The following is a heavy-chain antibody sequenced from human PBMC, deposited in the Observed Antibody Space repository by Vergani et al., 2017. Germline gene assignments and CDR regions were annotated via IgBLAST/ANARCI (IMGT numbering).Heavy chain of an antibody. CDR2: IYYSGST. V-gene: IGHV4-30-4*01. Sequence: QVQLQESGPGLVKPSQTLSLTCTVSGGSISSGDYYWSWIRQPPGKGLEWIGYIYYSGSTYYNPSLKSRVTISVDTSKNQFSLKLSSVTAADTAVYYCARVPNWNYVGHYFDYWGQGTLVTVSS. D-gene: IGHD1-7*01. J-gene: IGHJ4*02. CDR3: ARVPNWNYVGHYFDY. CDR1: GGSISSGDYY.